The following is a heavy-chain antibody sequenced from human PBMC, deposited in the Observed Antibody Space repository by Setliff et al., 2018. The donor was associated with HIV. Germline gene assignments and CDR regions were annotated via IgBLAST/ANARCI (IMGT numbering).Heavy chain of an antibody. J-gene: IGHJ6*02. V-gene: IGHV1-69*13. CDR1: GGTFTTYA. Sequence: SVKVSCKPSGGTFTTYALIWVRQAPGLGLEWMGGIIPLLTTANYAQKFQGRVTITADESTATVYMELSSLRSEDTATYYCARCSNAYHWGSDYYYYGMDVWGQGTTVTVSS. D-gene: IGHD3-16*01. CDR3: ARCSNAYHWGSDYYYYGMDV. CDR2: IIPLLTTA.